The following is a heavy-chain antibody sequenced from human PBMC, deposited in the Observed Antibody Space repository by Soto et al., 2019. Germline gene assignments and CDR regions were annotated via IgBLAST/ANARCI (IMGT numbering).Heavy chain of an antibody. J-gene: IGHJ6*02. Sequence: QVQLVQSGAEVKKTGSSVKVSCKASGGTFSSYAISWVRQAPGQGLEWLGGIIPISGTANYAQKFQGRVTITADESTSTAAMELSSLRSEDTAVYDCARAQGSSTSLEIYYYYYYGMDVWGQGTTVTVSS. CDR3: ARAQGSSTSLEIYYYYYYGMDV. V-gene: IGHV1-69*01. D-gene: IGHD2-2*01. CDR1: GGTFSSYA. CDR2: IIPISGTA.